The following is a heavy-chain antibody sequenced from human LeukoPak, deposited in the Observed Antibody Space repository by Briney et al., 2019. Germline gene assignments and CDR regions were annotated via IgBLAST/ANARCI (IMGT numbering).Heavy chain of an antibody. CDR2: INHSGST. J-gene: IGHJ4*02. Sequence: SETLSLTCAVYGGSFSAYYWSWIRQPPGKGLEWIGEINHSGSTNYNPSLKSRVTISVDTSKNQFSLKLSSVTAADTAVYYCARHRPKYSSGWAPFDYWGQGTLVTVSS. CDR3: ARHRPKYSSGWAPFDY. V-gene: IGHV4-34*01. D-gene: IGHD6-19*01. CDR1: GGSFSAYY.